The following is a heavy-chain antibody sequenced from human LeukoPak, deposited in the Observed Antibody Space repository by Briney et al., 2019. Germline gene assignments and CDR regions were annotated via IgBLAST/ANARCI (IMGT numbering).Heavy chain of an antibody. J-gene: IGHJ4*02. CDR1: GGSISSSAYY. Sequence: SETLSLTCAVSGGSISSSAYYWGWLRQPPGEGLEWIGSIYYSGSTYYNPSLKSRVTISVDTSKNQFSLKLSSVTAADTAVYFCARRDGGSWYPRGYFDYWAREPWSPSPQ. D-gene: IGHD6-13*01. CDR3: ARRDGGSWYPRGYFDY. CDR2: IYYSGST. V-gene: IGHV4-39*07.